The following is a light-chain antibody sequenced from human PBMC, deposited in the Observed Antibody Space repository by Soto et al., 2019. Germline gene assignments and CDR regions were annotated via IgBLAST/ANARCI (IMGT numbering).Light chain of an antibody. CDR3: QYYGRSPPFT. CDR2: GAF. Sequence: EVLLTQSPGTLSLSSGERATLSCRASENLLSNYLFWYQQKPGQAPRLLIYGAFSSTTVIPDRFSGSGSGTDFTLTITRLEPEDFAVYYCQYYGRSPPFTFGQGTKLEIK. CDR1: ENLLSNY. V-gene: IGKV3-20*01. J-gene: IGKJ2*01.